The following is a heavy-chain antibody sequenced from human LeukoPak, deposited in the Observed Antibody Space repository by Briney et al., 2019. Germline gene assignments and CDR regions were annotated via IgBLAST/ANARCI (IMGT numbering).Heavy chain of an antibody. CDR3: AREVGYSYGSDY. CDR2: INPNSGST. J-gene: IGHJ4*02. Sequence: ASVKVSCKASGYTFTGYYMHWVRQAPGQGLEWMGRINPNSGSTNYAQKFQGRVTMTRDSSISTAYMELSRLRSEDTAVYYCAREVGYSYGSDYWGQGTLVTVSS. V-gene: IGHV1-2*02. CDR1: GYTFTGYY. D-gene: IGHD5-18*01.